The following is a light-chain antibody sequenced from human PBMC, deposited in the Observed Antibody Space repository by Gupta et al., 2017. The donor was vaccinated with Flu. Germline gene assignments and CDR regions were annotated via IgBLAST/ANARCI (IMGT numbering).Light chain of an antibody. CDR1: QRIRTY. Sequence: PSSLSASVGDRVTITCRASQRIRTYLGWYQQRPGKAPKRLIYAASTLQTGVPSRFSGSGSGTEFTLAISSLQPEDFATHYCLQHNVSPFTFGQGTKVEIK. CDR3: LQHNVSPFT. V-gene: IGKV1-17*01. J-gene: IGKJ1*01. CDR2: AAS.